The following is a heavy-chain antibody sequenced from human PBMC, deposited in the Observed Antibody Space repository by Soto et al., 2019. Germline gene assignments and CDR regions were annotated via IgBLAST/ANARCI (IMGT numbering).Heavy chain of an antibody. CDR3: ARHLWGYCGTDCYPLDV. D-gene: IGHD2-21*02. V-gene: IGHV4-59*01. Sequence: QVQLQESGPGLVKPSETLSLTCTVSGGSISGYYWSWIRQPPGKGLEWIGYMYNTGSTVYNPSFKSRVTISVDTSKNQFALKLNSVTAADTDVYYCARHLWGYCGTDCYPLDVWGQGTTVTVSS. CDR1: GGSISGYY. CDR2: MYNTGST. J-gene: IGHJ6*02.